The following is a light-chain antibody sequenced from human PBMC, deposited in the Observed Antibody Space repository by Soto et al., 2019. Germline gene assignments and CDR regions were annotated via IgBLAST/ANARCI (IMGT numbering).Light chain of an antibody. CDR2: EAS. CDR3: QQYNDSFPYT. CDR1: QSISRW. J-gene: IGKJ5*01. Sequence: DIPMTQSPSTLSAFVGDRVTITCRASQSISRWLAWYQQKPGAAPKLLIYEASTLESGVPSRFSGSRSGTEFILTVSSLQPDDFATYYCQQYNDSFPYTFGQGTRLEIK. V-gene: IGKV1-5*03.